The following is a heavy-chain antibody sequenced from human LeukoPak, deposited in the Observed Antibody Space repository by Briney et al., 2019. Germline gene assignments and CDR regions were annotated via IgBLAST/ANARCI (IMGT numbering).Heavy chain of an antibody. CDR3: ASDRFYFGV. V-gene: IGHV3-7*05. CDR2: IKLDGTEK. CDR1: VFTFSSYW. D-gene: IGHD3-16*01. Sequence: AGGSLRLSCAASVFTFSSYWMHWVRQAPGKGLEWVANIKLDGTEKYYVDSVKGRFTISRDNAKNSLYLQMNSLRAEDTAVYYCASDRFYFGVWGQGTLVTVSS. J-gene: IGHJ4*02.